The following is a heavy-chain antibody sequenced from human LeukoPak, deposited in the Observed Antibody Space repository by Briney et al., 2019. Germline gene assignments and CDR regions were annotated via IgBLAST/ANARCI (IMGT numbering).Heavy chain of an antibody. CDR2: INAGNGNT. Sequence: GASVKVSCKASAYTFTRYAMHWVRQAPGQRLEWMGWINAGNGNTKYSQKFQGRVTITWDTSTSTAYMELSSLRSEDTAVYYCAREGLGYYSESHYGMDVWGQGTTVTVSS. V-gene: IGHV1-3*01. CDR3: AREGLGYYSESHYGMDV. J-gene: IGHJ6*02. CDR1: AYTFTRYA. D-gene: IGHD2-15*01.